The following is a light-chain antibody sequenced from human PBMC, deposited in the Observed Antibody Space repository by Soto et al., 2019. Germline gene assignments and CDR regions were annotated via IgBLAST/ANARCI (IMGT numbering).Light chain of an antibody. V-gene: IGKV3-20*01. J-gene: IGKJ1*01. CDR1: QSVSSNY. CDR2: DAS. CDR3: QQYGSTPQT. Sequence: ESMLTQSPCTLSFSPGERATLSCRASQSVSSNYLAWYQQKPGQAPRLVIYDASSRATGIPDRFSASGSGTDFTLTISRLEPEDFAVYYSQQYGSTPQTFGQGTRWIS.